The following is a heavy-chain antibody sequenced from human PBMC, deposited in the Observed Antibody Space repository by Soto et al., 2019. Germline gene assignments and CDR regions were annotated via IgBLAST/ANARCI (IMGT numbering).Heavy chain of an antibody. V-gene: IGHV1-18*04. J-gene: IGHJ4*02. Sequence: ASVKISCKASGYNFMPYGVNWVRQAPGQGLEWMGWISPWKGNTNYAQSFQGRVTMTTDTSTSTAYMELRSLTSDDTAVYYCARDLDPSGSYYTDYWGPGTLVTVSS. CDR1: GYNFMPYG. CDR2: ISPWKGNT. D-gene: IGHD3-10*01. CDR3: ARDLDPSGSYYTDY.